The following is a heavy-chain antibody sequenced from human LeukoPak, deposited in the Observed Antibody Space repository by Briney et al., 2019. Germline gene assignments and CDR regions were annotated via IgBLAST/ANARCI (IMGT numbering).Heavy chain of an antibody. Sequence: PGGTLRLSYAVSGFTFSSACMTWVRHAPGTGPEWGANIYGDGSERYYTASAKGRFNISRDNAKKPMYLQMNSLSAEDTAVYYCTRDFGGQQCDYWGQGTLVTVSS. CDR2: IYGDGSER. CDR1: GFTFSSAC. J-gene: IGHJ4*02. V-gene: IGHV3-7*01. D-gene: IGHD3-3*01. CDR3: TRDFGGQQCDY.